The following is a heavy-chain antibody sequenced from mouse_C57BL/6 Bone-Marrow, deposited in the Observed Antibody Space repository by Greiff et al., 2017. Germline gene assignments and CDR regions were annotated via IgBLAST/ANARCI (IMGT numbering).Heavy chain of an antibody. V-gene: IGHV1-72*01. CDR3: ASGFYYGNYDDYFDY. Sequence: QVQLKEPGAELVKPGASVKLSCKASGYTFTGYWMDWVKQRPGRGLEWIGRIVPNSGGTKYNEKFKGKDTLTVDKPSSTAYMQLSSLTSQNSAVYYCASGFYYGNYDDYFDYWGQGTTLTVSS. J-gene: IGHJ2*01. D-gene: IGHD2-1*01. CDR2: IVPNSGGT. CDR1: GYTFTGYW.